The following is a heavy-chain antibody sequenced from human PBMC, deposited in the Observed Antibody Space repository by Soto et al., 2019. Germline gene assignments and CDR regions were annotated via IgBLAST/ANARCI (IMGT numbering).Heavy chain of an antibody. D-gene: IGHD2-2*01. CDR3: AREGDIGFVPSAMKVGRFDN. Sequence: QVQLVESGGGVVQPGRSLRLSCAASGFTFSSYAMHWVRQAPGKGLEWVAVISYDGSNKYYADSVKGRFTISRDNSKNMLYLQMNSLRSEDTAVYYCAREGDIGFVPSAMKVGRFDNWGQGTLVTVSS. J-gene: IGHJ4*02. CDR2: ISYDGSNK. V-gene: IGHV3-30-3*01. CDR1: GFTFSSYA.